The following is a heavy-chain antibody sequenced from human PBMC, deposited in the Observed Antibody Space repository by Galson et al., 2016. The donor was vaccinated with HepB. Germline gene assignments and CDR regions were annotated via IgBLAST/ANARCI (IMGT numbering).Heavy chain of an antibody. D-gene: IGHD6-19*01. J-gene: IGHJ6*02. CDR2: IYYSGRT. CDR1: GASISGYY. Sequence: ETLSLTCTVSGASISGYYLSWIRQPPGKGLEWIGYIYYSGRTNYNPSLESRVTISVNTSKNQFSLKLSSVTAADTAVYYCARDDSGGWYGFHYGMDVWGQGTTVTVSS. CDR3: ARDDSGGWYGFHYGMDV. V-gene: IGHV4-59*01.